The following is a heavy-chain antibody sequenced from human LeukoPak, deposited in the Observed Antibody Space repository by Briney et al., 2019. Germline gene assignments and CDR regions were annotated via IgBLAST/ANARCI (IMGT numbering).Heavy chain of an antibody. CDR2: IRYDGSNK. CDR3: ATDMVRGVIMGYNWFDP. V-gene: IGHV3-30*02. D-gene: IGHD3-10*01. Sequence: GGSLRLSCAASGFTFRSYAMHWVRQAPGKGLEWVAFIRYDGSNKYYADSVKGRFTISRDNSKNTLYLQMNSLRAEDTAVYYCATDMVRGVIMGYNWFDPWGQGTLVTVSS. J-gene: IGHJ5*02. CDR1: GFTFRSYA.